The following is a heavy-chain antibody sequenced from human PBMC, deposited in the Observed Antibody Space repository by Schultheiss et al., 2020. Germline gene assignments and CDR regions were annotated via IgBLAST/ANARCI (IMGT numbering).Heavy chain of an antibody. CDR3: ARVGSSTSCYYY. D-gene: IGHD2-2*01. Sequence: ASVKVSCKTSGYTFNTYGINWVRQAPGQGLEWMGWISGYSGDTKYTQKFQGRVTMTTDTSTSTAYMELRSLRSDDTAVYYCARVGSSTSCYYYWGQGTLVTVSS. V-gene: IGHV1-18*01. CDR1: GYTFNTYG. CDR2: ISGYSGDT. J-gene: IGHJ4*02.